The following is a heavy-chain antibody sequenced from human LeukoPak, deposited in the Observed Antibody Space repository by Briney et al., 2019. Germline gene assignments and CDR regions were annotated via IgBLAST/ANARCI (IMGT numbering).Heavy chain of an antibody. V-gene: IGHV4-59*01. CDR1: GGSISSYY. CDR2: FYYSGST. Sequence: PSETLSLTCTVSGGSISSYYWSWIRQPPGKGLEWIGYFYYSGSTHYNPSLKSRVTISVDTSKNQLSLKLSSVTAADTAVYYCAREVGATGYYFDYWGQGTLVTVSS. D-gene: IGHD1-26*01. CDR3: AREVGATGYYFDY. J-gene: IGHJ4*02.